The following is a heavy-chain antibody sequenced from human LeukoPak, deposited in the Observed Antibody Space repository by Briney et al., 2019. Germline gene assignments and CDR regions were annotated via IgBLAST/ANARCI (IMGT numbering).Heavy chain of an antibody. CDR2: ISGSGGST. V-gene: IGHV3-23*01. CDR1: GFTFSSYA. CDR3: AKDLGLLRLGELSPYYFDY. Sequence: PGGSLRLSCAASGFTFSSYAMSWVRQAPGKGLEWVSAISGSGGSTYYADSVKGRFTISRDNSKNTLYLQMNSLRAEDTAVYYCAKDLGLLRLGELSPYYFDYWGQGTLVTASS. D-gene: IGHD3-16*02. J-gene: IGHJ4*02.